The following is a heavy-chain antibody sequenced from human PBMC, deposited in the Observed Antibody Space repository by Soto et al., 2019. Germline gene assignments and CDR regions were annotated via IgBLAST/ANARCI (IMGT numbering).Heavy chain of an antibody. D-gene: IGHD1-20*01. CDR3: VRDQGSISSTSLFYSNYGMDV. CDR2: VYYTGST. Sequence: ASETLSLTCTVSGGSISSGDYFWSWIRQPPGKGLEWIGYVYYTGSTFYNPSLKSRLTISVDTSKNQFSLNLSSVTAADTAVYYCVRDQGSISSTSLFYSNYGMDVWGQGTTVTVSS. CDR1: GGSISSGDYF. V-gene: IGHV4-30-4*01. J-gene: IGHJ6*02.